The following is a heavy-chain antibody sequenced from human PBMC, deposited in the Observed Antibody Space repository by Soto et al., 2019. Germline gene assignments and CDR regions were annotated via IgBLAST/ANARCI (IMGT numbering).Heavy chain of an antibody. J-gene: IGHJ4*02. CDR2: INPISGGT. V-gene: IGHV1-2*02. D-gene: IGHD3-22*01. CDR1: GYTFNGYY. CDR3: ARNYYDSSDRDYLDY. Sequence: QVQLVQSGAEVKKPGASVKVSCKASGYTFNGYYIHWVRQAPGQGLEWMGLINPISGGTNYAQKFQGRVNMTRDTSIATVYMDLSRLKSDDTAVYYCARNYYDSSDRDYLDYWGQGTLVTVSS.